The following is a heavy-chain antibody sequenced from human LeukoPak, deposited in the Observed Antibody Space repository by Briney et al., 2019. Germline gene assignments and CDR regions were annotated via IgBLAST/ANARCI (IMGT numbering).Heavy chain of an antibody. CDR3: AKSSDCSGGSCTNYFDY. Sequence: PGRSLRLSCAASGFTFDDYAMHWVRQAPGKGLEWVSGISWNSGSIGYADSVKGRFTISRGNAKNSLYLQMNSLRAEDMALYYCAKSSDCSGGSCTNYFDYWGQGTLVTVSS. D-gene: IGHD2-15*01. V-gene: IGHV3-9*03. J-gene: IGHJ4*02. CDR1: GFTFDDYA. CDR2: ISWNSGSI.